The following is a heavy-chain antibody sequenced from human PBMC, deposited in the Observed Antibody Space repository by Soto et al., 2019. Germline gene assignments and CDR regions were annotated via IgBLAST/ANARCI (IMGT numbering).Heavy chain of an antibody. Sequence: QAQLVQSGPEVKKPGASVKVSCKASGYRFTSYGISWVRQAPGQGLEWLGWISAYDDNTKYAQTLQGRVSMSTDTSTSTAYMELRSLRSDDTAMYYCARGGDYDSSGSRNYHYYGMNVWGQGTTVTVSS. V-gene: IGHV1-18*01. CDR2: ISAYDDNT. CDR1: GYRFTSYG. J-gene: IGHJ6*02. D-gene: IGHD3-22*01. CDR3: ARGGDYDSSGSRNYHYYGMNV.